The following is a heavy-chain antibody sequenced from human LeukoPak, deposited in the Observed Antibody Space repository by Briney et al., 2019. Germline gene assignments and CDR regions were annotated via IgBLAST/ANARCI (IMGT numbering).Heavy chain of an antibody. D-gene: IGHD3-22*01. CDR1: GGSFSGYY. CDR2: INHSGST. CDR3: ARRPITMIVVVTPLFDY. V-gene: IGHV4-34*01. J-gene: IGHJ4*02. Sequence: SETLSLTCAVYGGSFSGYYWSWIRQPPGKGLEWIGEINHSGSTNYNPSLKSRVTISVDTSKNQFSLKLSSVTAADTAVYYCARRPITMIVVVTPLFDYWGQGTLVTVSS.